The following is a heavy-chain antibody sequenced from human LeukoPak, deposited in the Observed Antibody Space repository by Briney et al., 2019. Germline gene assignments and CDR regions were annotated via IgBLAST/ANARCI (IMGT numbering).Heavy chain of an antibody. V-gene: IGHV4-4*07. J-gene: IGHJ4*02. Sequence: SETLSLTCTVSGGSISSYYWSWIRQPAGRGLEWIGRIYTSGSTNYNPSLKSRVTISVDKSKNQFSLKLSSVTAADTAVYYCARDGSGSLGFDYWGQGTLVTVSS. CDR1: GGSISSYY. D-gene: IGHD3-10*01. CDR2: IYTSGST. CDR3: ARDGSGSLGFDY.